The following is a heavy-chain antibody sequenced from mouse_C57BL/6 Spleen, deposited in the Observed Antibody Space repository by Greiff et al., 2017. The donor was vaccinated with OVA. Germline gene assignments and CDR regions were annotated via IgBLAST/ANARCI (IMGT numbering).Heavy chain of an antibody. CDR1: GYSFTGYY. V-gene: IGHV1-42*01. J-gene: IGHJ2*01. CDR2: INPSTGGT. Sequence: VQLQQSGPELVKPGASVKISCKASGYSFTGYYMNWVKQSPEKSLEWIGEINPSTGGTTYNQKFKAKATLTVDKSSSTAYMQLKSLTSEDSAVYYCARDSSVYDYFDYWCQGTTLTVSS. CDR3: ARDSSVYDYFDY. D-gene: IGHD3-2*02.